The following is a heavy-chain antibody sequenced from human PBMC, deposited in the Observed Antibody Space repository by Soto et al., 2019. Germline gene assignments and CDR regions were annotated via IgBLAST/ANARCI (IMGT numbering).Heavy chain of an antibody. V-gene: IGHV3-23*01. D-gene: IGHD2-2*01. J-gene: IGHJ4*02. CDR3: AEDRGCSGSTCYQAY. CDR1: GFTFSDYG. Sequence: GGSLRLSCAASGFTFSDYGLSWVRQAPGKGLEWVSSISGSRGSTTYYAGSVKGRFTISRDNSKSTLYLQMNSLRVEDTAVYYCAEDRGCSGSTCYQAYWHPGTRGTVSS. CDR2: ISGSRGSTT.